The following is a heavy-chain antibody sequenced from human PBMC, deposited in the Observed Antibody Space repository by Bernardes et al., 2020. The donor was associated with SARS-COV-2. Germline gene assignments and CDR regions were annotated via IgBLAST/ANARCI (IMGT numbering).Heavy chain of an antibody. CDR3: ATDVGGEYST. J-gene: IGHJ5*02. D-gene: IGHD3-16*01. CDR1: GYTFHRFW. CDR2: IDTHGNTI. Sequence: GGSLRLSCAGSGYTFHRFWMHWVHQVPGKGLVWVSRIDTHGNTINYADSVKGRFSISRDNSRNTLYLQMNSLRDDDTAVYYCATDVGGEYSTWGQGTLVTVSS. V-gene: IGHV3-74*01.